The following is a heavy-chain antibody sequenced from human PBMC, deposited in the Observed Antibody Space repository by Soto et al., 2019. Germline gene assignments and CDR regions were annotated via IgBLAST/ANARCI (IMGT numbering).Heavy chain of an antibody. J-gene: IGHJ5*02. CDR2: IYYSGST. V-gene: IGHV4-59*08. Sequence: SETLSLTCTVSGGSISSYYWSWIRQPPGKGLEWIGYIYYSGSTNYNPSLKSRVTISVDTSKNQFSLKLSSVTAADTAVYYCARLTKGPTYYDILTGFRLDPWGQGTLVTVSS. CDR1: GGSISSYY. CDR3: ARLTKGPTYYDILTGFRLDP. D-gene: IGHD3-9*01.